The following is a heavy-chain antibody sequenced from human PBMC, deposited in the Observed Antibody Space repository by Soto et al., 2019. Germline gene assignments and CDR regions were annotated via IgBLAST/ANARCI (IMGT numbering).Heavy chain of an antibody. CDR1: GFTFTSSA. D-gene: IGHD2-2*02. CDR3: AAGYCSSTSCYTPLGYYYYYMDV. V-gene: IGHV1-58*02. CDR2: IVVGSGNT. J-gene: IGHJ6*03. Sequence: SVKVSCKASGFTFTSSAMQWVRQARGQRLEWIGWIVVGSGNTNYAQKFQERVTITRDMSTSTAYMELSSLRSEDTAVYCCAAGYCSSTSCYTPLGYYYYYMDVWGKGTTVTVSS.